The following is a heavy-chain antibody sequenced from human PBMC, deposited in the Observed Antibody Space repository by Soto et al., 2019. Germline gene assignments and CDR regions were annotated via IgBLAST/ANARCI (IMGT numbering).Heavy chain of an antibody. CDR2: ISYDGSNK. D-gene: IGHD3-10*01. Sequence: HPGGSLRLSCAASGFTFSSYGMHWVRQAPGKGLEWVAVISYDGSNKYYADSVKGRFTISRDNSKNTLYLQMNSLRAEDTAVYYCAKLGGAPNYGSGSYYPRGDGMDVWGQGTTVTVSS. CDR1: GFTFSSYG. V-gene: IGHV3-30*18. CDR3: AKLGGAPNYGSGSYYPRGDGMDV. J-gene: IGHJ6*02.